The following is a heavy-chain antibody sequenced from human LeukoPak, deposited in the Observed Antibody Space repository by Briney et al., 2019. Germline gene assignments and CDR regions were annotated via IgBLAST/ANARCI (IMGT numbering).Heavy chain of an antibody. D-gene: IGHD1-1*01. CDR3: ASQYSWNDEEDWFDP. CDR1: GYTFTGYY. Sequence: GASVKVSCKASGYTFTGYYMHWVRQAPGKGLEWMGWINPNSGGTHYAQKFHGRVTMTRDTSISTAYMELSRLKSDDTAVYYCASQYSWNDEEDWFDPWGQGTLVTVSS. J-gene: IGHJ5*02. CDR2: INPNSGGT. V-gene: IGHV1-2*02.